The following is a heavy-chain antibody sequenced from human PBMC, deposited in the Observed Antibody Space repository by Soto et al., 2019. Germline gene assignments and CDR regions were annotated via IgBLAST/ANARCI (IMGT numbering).Heavy chain of an antibody. Sequence: EVQLVESGGGLVQPGGSLRLSCAASGFRFSSYAMHWVRQAPGKGLEYVSAISSNGGSTYYADSVRGRFTISRDNSKNTLYLQMGSLRAEDMAVYYRARANYYDSSGYDHWGQGTLVTVAS. V-gene: IGHV3-64*07. CDR1: GFRFSSYA. CDR3: ARANYYDSSGYDH. D-gene: IGHD3-22*01. CDR2: ISSNGGST. J-gene: IGHJ4*02.